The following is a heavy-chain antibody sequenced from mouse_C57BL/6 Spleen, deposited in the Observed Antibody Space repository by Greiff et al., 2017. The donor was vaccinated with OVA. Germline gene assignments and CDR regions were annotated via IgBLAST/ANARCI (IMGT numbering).Heavy chain of an antibody. J-gene: IGHJ4*01. CDR2: IHPNSGST. V-gene: IGHV1-64*01. CDR3: ARWYAGNYDAMDD. CDR1: GYTFTSYW. Sequence: QVQLQQPGAELVKPGASVKLSCKASGYTFTSYWMHWVKQRPGQGLEWIGMIHPNSGSTNYNEKFKSKATLTVDKSSSTAYMQLSSLTSEDSAVYYCARWYAGNYDAMDDWGQGTSVTVSS. D-gene: IGHD2-1*01.